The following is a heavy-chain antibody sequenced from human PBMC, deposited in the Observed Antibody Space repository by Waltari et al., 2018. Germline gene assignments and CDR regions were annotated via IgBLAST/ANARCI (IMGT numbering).Heavy chain of an antibody. V-gene: IGHV4-34*01. CDR1: GGSFSGYY. D-gene: IGHD3-10*01. J-gene: IGHJ3*02. CDR3: ARGITFDAFDS. Sequence: QVQLQQWGAGLLKPSETLSLTCAVYGGSFSGYYWSWIRQPPGKGLEWIGEINHRGSTNYSPSRKSRVTISVDTSKNQFSLKMSSVTAADTAVYYCARGITFDAFDSWGQGTMVTVSS. CDR2: INHRGST.